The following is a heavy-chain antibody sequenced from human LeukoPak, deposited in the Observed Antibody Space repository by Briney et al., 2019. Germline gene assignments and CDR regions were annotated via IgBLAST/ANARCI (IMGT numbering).Heavy chain of an antibody. CDR1: GFTFSNYA. Sequence: GGSLRLSCATSGFTFSNYAIHWVRQAPGKGLEWVADISIDGDNEYYADSVRGRFMISRDNSKNTVYLQMNSLTIEDTAVYYCAREPSGNFGQLVSSAEYFQHWGQGTRVTVSS. CDR2: ISIDGDNE. J-gene: IGHJ1*01. D-gene: IGHD5/OR15-5a*01. V-gene: IGHV3-30*01. CDR3: AREPSGNFGQLVSSAEYFQH.